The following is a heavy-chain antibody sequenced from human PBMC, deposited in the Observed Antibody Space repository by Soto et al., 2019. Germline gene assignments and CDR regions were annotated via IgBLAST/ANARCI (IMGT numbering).Heavy chain of an antibody. CDR2: INHSGST. J-gene: IGHJ6*02. Sequence: SETLSLTCAVYGGSFSGYYWSWIRQPPGKGLEWIGEINHSGSTNYNPSLKSRVTISVDTSKNQFSLKLSSVTAADTAVYYCARLGPNYYYGMDVWGQGTTVTVSS. CDR3: ARLGPNYYYGMDV. V-gene: IGHV4-34*01. CDR1: GGSFSGYY.